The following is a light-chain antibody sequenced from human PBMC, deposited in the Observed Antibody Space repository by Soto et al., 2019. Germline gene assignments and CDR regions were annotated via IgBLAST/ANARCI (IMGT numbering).Light chain of an antibody. CDR1: QSVSSSF. V-gene: IGKV3-20*01. Sequence: EIVLTQSLGTLSLSPGEKATLSCRASQSVSSSFLAWYQQKAGQAPRLLIYGASSRATGIPDRFSGSGSGTDFTLTISRLEPEDFAVYYCQHYGSSPPGTFGQGTKVDIK. J-gene: IGKJ2*02. CDR2: GAS. CDR3: QHYGSSPPGT.